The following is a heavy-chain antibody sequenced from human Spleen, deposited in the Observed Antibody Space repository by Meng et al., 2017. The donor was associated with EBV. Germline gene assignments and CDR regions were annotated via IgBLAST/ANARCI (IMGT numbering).Heavy chain of an antibody. CDR3: ARDPGRDGFNYFDY. CDR1: GGTFSSYA. CDR2: IIPIFGTA. J-gene: IGHJ4*02. V-gene: IGHV1-69*06. Sequence: QVQLVQSGAEVKXPXASVKVSXKASGGTFSSYAISWVRQAPGQGLEWMGGIIPIFGTANYAQKFQGRVAMSIDTSTSTAYMEVRSLTADDTAIYYCARDPGRDGFNYFDYWGQGTLVTVSS. D-gene: IGHD5-24*01.